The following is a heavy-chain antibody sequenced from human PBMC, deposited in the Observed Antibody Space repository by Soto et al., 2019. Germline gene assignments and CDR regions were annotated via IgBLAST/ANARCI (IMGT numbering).Heavy chain of an antibody. V-gene: IGHV5-51*01. Sequence: PGESLKISCKGSGYSFTSYWIGWVRQMPGKGLEWMGIIYAGDSNTRYSPSLQGQVTISVDKSISTAYLQWSSLKATDTAMYYCARHAYDFWSGHPNPRYYYGMDVWGQGTTVSVPQ. J-gene: IGHJ6*01. CDR1: GYSFTSYW. CDR2: IYAGDSNT. D-gene: IGHD3-3*01. CDR3: ARHAYDFWSGHPNPRYYYGMDV.